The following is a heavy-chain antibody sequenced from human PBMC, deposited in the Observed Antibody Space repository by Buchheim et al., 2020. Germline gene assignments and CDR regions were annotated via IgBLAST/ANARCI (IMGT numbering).Heavy chain of an antibody. CDR3: AKLDAVGVVVNCYFDS. J-gene: IGHJ4*02. Sequence: EVQLLESGGGLVQPGGSLRLSCAASGFTFSSYAMSWVRQAPGKGLEWVSAISGSGGSTYYADSVKGRFTISRDNSKNTLYLQMNSLRAEDTAVYYCAKLDAVGVVVNCYFDSWGQGTLVAVSS. D-gene: IGHD3-22*01. CDR2: ISGSGGST. CDR1: GFTFSSYA. V-gene: IGHV3-23*01.